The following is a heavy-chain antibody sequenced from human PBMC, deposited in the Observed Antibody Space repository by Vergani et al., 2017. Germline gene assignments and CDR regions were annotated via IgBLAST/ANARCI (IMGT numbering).Heavy chain of an antibody. CDR2: INHSGST. D-gene: IGHD3-10*01. J-gene: IGHJ4*02. V-gene: IGHV4-34*01. CDR1: GGSFSGYY. Sequence: QVQLQQWGAGLLKPSETLSLTCAVYGGSFSGYYWSWIRQPPGKGLEWIGEINHSGSTNYNPSLKSRVTISVDTSKNQFSLKLSSVTAADTAVYYCARGSGRFFDYWGQGTLVTVSS. CDR3: ARGSGRFFDY.